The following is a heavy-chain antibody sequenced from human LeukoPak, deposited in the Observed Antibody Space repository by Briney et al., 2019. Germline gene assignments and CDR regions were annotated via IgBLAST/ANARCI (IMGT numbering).Heavy chain of an antibody. D-gene: IGHD2-2*01. Sequence: SETLSLTCTVSGGSISSYYWSWIRQPAGKGLEWIGRIYTSGSTNYNPSLRSRVTMSVDTSKNQFSLKLSSVTAADTAVYYCAREDIVVVPAAIGFLGAFDYWGQGTLVTVSS. V-gene: IGHV4-4*07. CDR2: IYTSGST. CDR3: AREDIVVVPAAIGFLGAFDY. J-gene: IGHJ4*02. CDR1: GGSISSYY.